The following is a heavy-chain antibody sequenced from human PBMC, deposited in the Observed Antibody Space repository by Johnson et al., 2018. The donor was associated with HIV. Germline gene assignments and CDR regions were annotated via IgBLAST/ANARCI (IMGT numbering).Heavy chain of an antibody. Sequence: VHLVDAGGGVIRPGGSVRLPCSVSGFTFDDYDMSRVRQAPGKGLEWASGINWTGGSTGYADSVKGRFTISRDNALNSLYLQMNSLRTEDTAVYYCAPGDDDGFWGQGTMVTVSS. J-gene: IGHJ3*01. V-gene: IGHV3-20*04. CDR1: GFTFDDYD. CDR2: INWTGGST. CDR3: APGDDDGF. D-gene: IGHD5-12*01.